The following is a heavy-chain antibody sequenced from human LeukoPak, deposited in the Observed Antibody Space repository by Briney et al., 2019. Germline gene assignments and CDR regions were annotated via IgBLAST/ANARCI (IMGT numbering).Heavy chain of an antibody. Sequence: GGSLRLSCAASGFTFSRYSMNWVRQAPGKGLEWVSSISSSSSYIYYADSVKGRFTISRDNAKNSLYLQMNSLRAEDTAVYYCGRAIELGAFDIWGQGTMVTVSS. J-gene: IGHJ3*02. D-gene: IGHD1-26*01. CDR3: GRAIELGAFDI. CDR1: GFTFSRYS. CDR2: ISSSSSYI. V-gene: IGHV3-21*01.